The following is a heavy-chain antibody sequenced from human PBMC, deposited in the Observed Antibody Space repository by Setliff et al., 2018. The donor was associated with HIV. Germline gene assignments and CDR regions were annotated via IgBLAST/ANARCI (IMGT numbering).Heavy chain of an antibody. CDR2: ISPYNGNT. CDR1: GYTFTSYG. D-gene: IGHD2-8*01. CDR3: ARDLMAGSDF. J-gene: IGHJ4*02. V-gene: IGHV1-18*01. Sequence: ASVKVSCKASGYTFTSYGITRVRQAPGQGLEWLGWISPYNGNTNYAQKFQDRVTMTTDTSTSTAYMELRSLRSDDTAVYYCARDLMAGSDFWGQGTPVTVSS.